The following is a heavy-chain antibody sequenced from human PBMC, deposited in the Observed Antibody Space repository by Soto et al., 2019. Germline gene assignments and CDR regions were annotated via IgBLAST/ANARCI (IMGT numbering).Heavy chain of an antibody. Sequence: SETLSLTCTVSGCSLSSYHWSWIRQPPGKGLEWIGYIYYSGSTNYNPSLKSRVTISVDTPKNQFSLKLNSVTAADTALYFCARQLGYCGGGNCYWDYWGQGTLVTVSS. CDR1: GCSLSSYH. V-gene: IGHV4-59*08. CDR2: IYYSGST. CDR3: ARQLGYCGGGNCYWDY. D-gene: IGHD2-15*01. J-gene: IGHJ4*02.